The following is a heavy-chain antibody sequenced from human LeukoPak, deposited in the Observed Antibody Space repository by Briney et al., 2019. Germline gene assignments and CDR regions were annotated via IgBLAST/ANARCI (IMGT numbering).Heavy chain of an antibody. CDR2: IYPGDSDT. Sequence: GESLKISCQGSGYSFTSYWIGWVRQVPGKGVEWMGFIYPGDSDTRYSPSFQGQVAISADKSISTAYLQWRSLKASDTAIYYCVRRSSIAVRLFDYWGQGTRVTVSS. J-gene: IGHJ4*02. D-gene: IGHD6-6*01. CDR3: VRRSSIAVRLFDY. CDR1: GYSFTSYW. V-gene: IGHV5-51*01.